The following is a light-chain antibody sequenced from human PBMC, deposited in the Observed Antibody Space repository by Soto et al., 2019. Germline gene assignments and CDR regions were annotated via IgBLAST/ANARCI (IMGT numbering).Light chain of an antibody. CDR2: GAS. J-gene: IGKJ1*01. V-gene: IGKV3-20*01. CDR1: QSVSSY. Sequence: EIVMTQSPVTLSVSPGESATLSCRASQSVSSYLAWYQQKPGQAPRLLIYGASSRATGIPDRFSGSGSGTDFTLTISRLEPEDFAVYYCQQYGRSPTTFGQGTKVDIK. CDR3: QQYGRSPTT.